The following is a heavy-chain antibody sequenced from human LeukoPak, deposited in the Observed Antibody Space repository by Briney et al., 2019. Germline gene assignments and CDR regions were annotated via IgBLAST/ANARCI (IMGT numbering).Heavy chain of an antibody. J-gene: IGHJ5*02. D-gene: IGHD2-8*02. CDR3: ARDLSGAADNWFDP. CDR1: GYTFTSYY. V-gene: IGHV1-2*06. CDR2: MNPNSGGT. Sequence: ASVKVSCKASGYTFTSYYMHWVRQAPGQELEWMGRMNPNSGGTNYAQKFQGRVTMTRDTSISTAYMELSRMRSDDTAVYYCARDLSGAADNWFDPWGQGTLVTVSS.